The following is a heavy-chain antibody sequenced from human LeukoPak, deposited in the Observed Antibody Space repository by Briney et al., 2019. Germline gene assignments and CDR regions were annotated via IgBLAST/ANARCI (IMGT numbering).Heavy chain of an antibody. D-gene: IGHD3-22*01. CDR1: GFTFSNYD. J-gene: IGHJ4*02. V-gene: IGHV3-13*01. CDR2: IDTAGDT. CDR3: ARVPYNYDTSSYYYKYYFDY. Sequence: GGSLRLSCAASGFTFSNYDMHWVRQATGKGLEWVSGIDTAGDTYYPGSVKGRFTISRENAKNSLYLQVNSLRAEDTAIYFCARVPYNYDTSSYYYKYYFDYWGQGTLVTVSS.